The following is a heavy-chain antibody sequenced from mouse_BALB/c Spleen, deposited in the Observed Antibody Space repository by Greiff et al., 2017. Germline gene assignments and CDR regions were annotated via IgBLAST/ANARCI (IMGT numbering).Heavy chain of an antibody. CDR3: AREGYDGFDY. D-gene: IGHD2-2*01. CDR2: IDPYNGGT. Sequence: EVKLQESGPELGKPGASVKISCKASGYSFTGYNMYWVKQSHRKSLEWIGYIDPYNGGTSYNQKSKGKATLTVDKSSSTAYMHLNSLTSEDSAIYYCAREGYDGFDYWGQGTTLTVSS. CDR1: GYSFTGYN. J-gene: IGHJ2*01. V-gene: IGHV1S135*01.